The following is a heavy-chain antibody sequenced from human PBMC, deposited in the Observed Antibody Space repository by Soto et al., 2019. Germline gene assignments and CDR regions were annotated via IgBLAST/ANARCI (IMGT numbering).Heavy chain of an antibody. V-gene: IGHV3-23*01. Sequence: GGSLRLSCAASGFTFSSYAMSWVRQAPGKGLEWVSEISGSGGSTYYADSVKGRFTISRDNSKNTLYLQMNSRRAEDTAVYYCASALGGYCSSGSCPSGYWGQGTLVTVSS. D-gene: IGHD2-15*01. CDR2: ISGSGGST. CDR1: GFTFSSYA. CDR3: ASALGGYCSSGSCPSGY. J-gene: IGHJ4*02.